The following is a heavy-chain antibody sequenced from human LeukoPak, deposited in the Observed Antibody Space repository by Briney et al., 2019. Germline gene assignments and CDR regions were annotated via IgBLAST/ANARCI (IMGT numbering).Heavy chain of an antibody. V-gene: IGHV1-2*02. CDR3: ARGQLWFGESSPGPD. CDR1: GYTFTGSY. D-gene: IGHD3-10*01. J-gene: IGHJ4*02. Sequence: GASVKVSCKASGYTFTGSYIHWVRQAPGQGLEWMGWIHPNSGGTNYAQKFQGRVTMTRDTSISTAYMELSSLRSDDTAVYYCARGQLWFGESSPGPDWGQGTLVTVSS. CDR2: IHPNSGGT.